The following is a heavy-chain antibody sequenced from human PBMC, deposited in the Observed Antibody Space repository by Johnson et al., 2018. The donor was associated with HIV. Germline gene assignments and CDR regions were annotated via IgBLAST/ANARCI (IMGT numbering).Heavy chain of an antibody. Sequence: VQLVESGGGLVQPGGSLRLSCAASGFTFSSYWMSWVRQAPGKGLEWVSVIYSGGGTYYEDSVKGRFTISRDNSKNTLYLQMNSLRAEDTAVYYCARALTTDAFDIWGQGTMVTVSS. J-gene: IGHJ3*02. CDR1: GFTFSSYW. D-gene: IGHD4-17*01. CDR2: IYSGGGT. CDR3: ARALTTDAFDI. V-gene: IGHV3-66*02.